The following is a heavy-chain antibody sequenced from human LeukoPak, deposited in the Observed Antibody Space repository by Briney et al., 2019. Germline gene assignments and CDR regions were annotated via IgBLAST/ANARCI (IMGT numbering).Heavy chain of an antibody. CDR3: ARDQATMIRNGFDV. V-gene: IGHV3-53*01. J-gene: IGHJ6*02. Sequence: GGSLRLSCAASGFTFSSNYMNWVRQAPGKGLEWVSVIYGGGKTYYADSVKGRFTLSRDDSKNMLFLQMNSLRVEDTAVYYCARDQATMIRNGFDVWGQGTAVTVSS. CDR2: IYGGGKT. CDR1: GFTFSSNY. D-gene: IGHD3-10*01.